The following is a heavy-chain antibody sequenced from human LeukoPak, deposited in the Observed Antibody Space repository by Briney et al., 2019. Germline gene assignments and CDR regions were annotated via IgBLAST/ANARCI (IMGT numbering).Heavy chain of an antibody. D-gene: IGHD6-19*01. V-gene: IGHV4-39*01. J-gene: IGHJ1*01. Sequence: SETLSLTCTVSGGSISSSSYYWGWIRQPPGTGLEWIGSIYYSGSTYYNPSLKSRVTISVDTSKNQFSLKLSSVTAADTAVYYCAGGSGWYDEYFQHWGQGTLVTVSS. CDR3: AGGSGWYDEYFQH. CDR2: IYYSGST. CDR1: GGSISSSSYY.